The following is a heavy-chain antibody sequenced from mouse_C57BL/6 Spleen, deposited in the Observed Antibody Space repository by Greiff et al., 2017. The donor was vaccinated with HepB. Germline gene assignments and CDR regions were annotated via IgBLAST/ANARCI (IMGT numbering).Heavy chain of an antibody. CDR2: IDPNSGGT. J-gene: IGHJ2*01. D-gene: IGHD2-5*01. CDR3: ARDYSNYPYYLDY. Sequence: QVQLQQPGAELVKPGASVKLSCKASGYNFTSYWMHWVKQRPGRGLEWIGRIDPNSGGTKYNEKFKGKATLTEDKPSTTAYIQLISLTSEYSAVYACARDYSNYPYYLDYWGQGTTLTVSS. CDR1: GYNFTSYW. V-gene: IGHV1-72*01.